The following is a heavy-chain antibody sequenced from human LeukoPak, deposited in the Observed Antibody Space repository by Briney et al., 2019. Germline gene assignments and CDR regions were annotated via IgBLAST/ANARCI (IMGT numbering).Heavy chain of an antibody. CDR2: IYPGDSVT. CDR1: GYSFTSYW. Sequence: HGESLKISCKGSGYSFTSYWIGWVRQMPGKGLEWMGIIYPGDSVTRYSPSFQGQVTISADKSISTAYLQWSSLKASDTAMYYCARYADFDWLLYYFDYWGQGTLVTVSS. V-gene: IGHV5-51*01. CDR3: ARYADFDWLLYYFDY. D-gene: IGHD3-9*01. J-gene: IGHJ4*02.